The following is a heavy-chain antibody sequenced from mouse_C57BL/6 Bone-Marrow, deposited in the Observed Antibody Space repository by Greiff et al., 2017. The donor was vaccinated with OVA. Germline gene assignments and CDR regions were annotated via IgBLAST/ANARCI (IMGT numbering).Heavy chain of an antibody. J-gene: IGHJ2*01. CDR2: IHPNSGST. V-gene: IGHV1-64*01. CDR1: GYTFTSYW. D-gene: IGHD1-1*01. Sequence: QVQLQQPGAELVKPGASVKLSCKASGYTFTSYWMHWVKQRPGQGLEWIGMIHPNSGSTNYNEKFKSKATLTVDKSSSTAYMQLSSLTSEDSAVYYCARDPIFTTVVVDYWGQGTTLTVSS. CDR3: ARDPIFTTVVVDY.